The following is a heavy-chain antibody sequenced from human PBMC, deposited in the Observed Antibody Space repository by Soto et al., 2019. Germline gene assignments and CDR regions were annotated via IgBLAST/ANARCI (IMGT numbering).Heavy chain of an antibody. Sequence: PGGSLRLSCAASGFTFSSYSMNWVRQAPGKGLEWVSYISSSSSTIYYADSVKGRFTISRDNAKNSLYLQMNSLRDEDTAVYYCARDLAFFHYDSSGYAPGFWGQGTLVTVSS. CDR1: GFTFSSYS. CDR3: ARDLAFFHYDSSGYAPGF. V-gene: IGHV3-48*02. D-gene: IGHD3-22*01. J-gene: IGHJ4*02. CDR2: ISSSSSTI.